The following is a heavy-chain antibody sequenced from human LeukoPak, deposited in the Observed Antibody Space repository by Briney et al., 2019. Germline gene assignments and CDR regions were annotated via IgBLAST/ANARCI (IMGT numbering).Heavy chain of an antibody. CDR3: ARGGAGITMVRGVIGLPPPWFDP. Sequence: PSETLSLTCAVYGGSFSGYYWSWIRQPPGKGLEWIGEINHSGSTNYNPSLKSRVTISVDTSKNQFSLKLSSVTAADTAVYYCARGGAGITMVRGVIGLPPPWFDPWGQGTLVTVSS. J-gene: IGHJ5*02. V-gene: IGHV4-34*01. CDR2: INHSGST. CDR1: GGSFSGYY. D-gene: IGHD3-10*01.